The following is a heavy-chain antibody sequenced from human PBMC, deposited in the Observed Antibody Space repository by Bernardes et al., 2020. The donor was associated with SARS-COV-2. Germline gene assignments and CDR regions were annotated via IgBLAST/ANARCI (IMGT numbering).Heavy chain of an antibody. Sequence: GRSLRLSCAASGFTFSGYCMHWVRQAPGKGLVWVSRINTDGSSTTYADSVKGRFTISRDNAKNTLYLQMNGLRAEDTAVYFCARGRYCSNGVCYFENWGQGTLVTVSS. CDR1: GFTFSGYC. CDR3: ARGRYCSNGVCYFEN. V-gene: IGHV3-74*01. D-gene: IGHD2-8*01. CDR2: INTDGSST. J-gene: IGHJ4*02.